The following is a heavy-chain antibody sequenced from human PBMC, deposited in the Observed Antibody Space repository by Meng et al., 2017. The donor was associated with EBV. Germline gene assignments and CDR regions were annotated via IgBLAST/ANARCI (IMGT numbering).Heavy chain of an antibody. J-gene: IGHJ4*02. Sequence: VRRGQCGAEGKRPGSSGKVSCKASGGTFSSYAISWVRQAPGQGLEWMGGIIPIFGTANYAQKFQGRVTITADKSTSTAYMELSSLRSEDTAVYYCARAEIAAAGRLDYWGQGTLVTVSS. CDR1: GGTFSSYA. D-gene: IGHD6-13*01. V-gene: IGHV1-69*06. CDR3: ARAEIAAAGRLDY. CDR2: IIPIFGTA.